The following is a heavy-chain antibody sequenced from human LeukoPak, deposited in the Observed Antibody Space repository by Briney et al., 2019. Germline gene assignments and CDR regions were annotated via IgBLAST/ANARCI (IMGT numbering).Heavy chain of an antibody. V-gene: IGHV4-59*01. CDR3: ARRVWGSYRSYYFDY. CDR1: GGSISSYY. D-gene: IGHD3-16*02. CDR2: IYYSGST. Sequence: PSETLSLTCTVSGGSISSYYWSWIRQPPGKGLEWIGYIYYSGSTNYNPSLKSRVTISVDTSKNQFSLKLSSVTAADTAVYYCARRVWGSYRSYYFDYWGQGTLVTVSS. J-gene: IGHJ4*02.